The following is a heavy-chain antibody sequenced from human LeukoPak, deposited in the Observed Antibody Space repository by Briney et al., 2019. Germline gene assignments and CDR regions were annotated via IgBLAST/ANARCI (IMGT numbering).Heavy chain of an antibody. V-gene: IGHV4-38-2*02. CDR1: GYSISSGYY. J-gene: IGHJ4*02. D-gene: IGHD1-26*01. CDR3: ARPTRRGGGAIDY. CDR2: GHHSGST. Sequence: SETLSLTCTVSGYSISSGYYWGWIRQPPGKGLEWIGSGHHSGSTYYKSSLKSRVTTSLDTSKNQFSLKLRSVTAADTAVYYCARPTRRGGGAIDYWGQGTLVTVSS.